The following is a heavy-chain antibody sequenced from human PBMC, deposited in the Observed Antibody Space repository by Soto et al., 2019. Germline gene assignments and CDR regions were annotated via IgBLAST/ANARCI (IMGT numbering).Heavy chain of an antibody. Sequence: QVQLQQWGAGLLKPSETLSLTCAVYGGSFSGYYWSWIRQPPGKGLEWIGEINHSGITNYNPSLKSRVTISVDTAKNQFSLKPSSVTAADTAVYYCARGVGGWYYFDYWGQGTLVTVSS. CDR1: GGSFSGYY. J-gene: IGHJ4*02. D-gene: IGHD6-19*01. CDR3: ARGVGGWYYFDY. CDR2: INHSGIT. V-gene: IGHV4-34*01.